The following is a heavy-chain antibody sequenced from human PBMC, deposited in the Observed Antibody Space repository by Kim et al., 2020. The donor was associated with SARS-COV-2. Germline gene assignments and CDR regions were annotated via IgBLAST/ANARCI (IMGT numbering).Heavy chain of an antibody. D-gene: IGHD5-12*01. CDR2: T. Sequence: TYYPDSVKGRFTISRDNSKNTLYLQMNSLRAEDTAVYYCARDGYSGPAGCWGQGTLVTVSS. J-gene: IGHJ4*02. CDR3: ARDGYSGPAGC. V-gene: IGHV3-53*01.